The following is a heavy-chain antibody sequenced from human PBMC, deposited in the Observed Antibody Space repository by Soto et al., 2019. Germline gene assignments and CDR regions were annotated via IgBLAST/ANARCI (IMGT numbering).Heavy chain of an antibody. Sequence: SEALPVTSTVSGGFVSRGGYYWSWIRQAPGKGLEWLGYIYDTRSTIYNPSLDSRVTISVDTSKNQFSLTLSSVTAADTAVYYCARGGESHTDYNYYYGMDVWGQGTTVTVS. D-gene: IGHD3-3*01. CDR1: GGFVSRGGYY. V-gene: IGHV4-61*08. CDR2: IYDTRST. CDR3: ARGGESHTDYNYYYGMDV. J-gene: IGHJ6*02.